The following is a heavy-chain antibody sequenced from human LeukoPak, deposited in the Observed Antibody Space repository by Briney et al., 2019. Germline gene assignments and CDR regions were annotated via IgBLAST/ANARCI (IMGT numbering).Heavy chain of an antibody. D-gene: IGHD3-9*01. J-gene: IGHJ3*02. CDR3: ATATQYYDILTGLRDAFDI. CDR2: FDPEDGET. CDR1: GYTLTELS. Sequence: GASVKVSCKVSGYTLTELSMHWVRQAPGKGLEWMGGFDPEDGETIYAQKFQGRVTMTEDTSTDTAYMELSSLRSEDTAVYYCATATQYYDILTGLRDAFDIWGQGTMVTVSS. V-gene: IGHV1-24*01.